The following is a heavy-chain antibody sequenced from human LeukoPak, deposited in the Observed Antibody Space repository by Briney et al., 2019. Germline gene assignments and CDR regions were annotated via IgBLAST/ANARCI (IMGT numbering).Heavy chain of an antibody. Sequence: GGSLRLSCAASGFTFSRFGMNCVRQAPGKGLEWVSYISSHSSTIYYADSVKGRFTISRDDAKNSLYLQMNSLRAEDTAVYYCARTHIPQYDFWTAPIWGQGTLVAVSS. CDR3: ARTHIPQYDFWTAPI. V-gene: IGHV3-48*01. D-gene: IGHD3-3*01. J-gene: IGHJ4*02. CDR1: GFTFSRFG. CDR2: ISSHSSTI.